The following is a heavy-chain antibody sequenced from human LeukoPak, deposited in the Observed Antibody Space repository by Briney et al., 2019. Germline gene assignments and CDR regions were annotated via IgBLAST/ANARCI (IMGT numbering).Heavy chain of an antibody. CDR1: GFTVSSNY. CDR2: IYSGGST. J-gene: IGHJ3*02. V-gene: IGHV3-53*01. D-gene: IGHD4-17*01. CDR3: ARAPTVGGDEAFDI. Sequence: GGSLRLSCAASGFTVSSNYMSWVRQAPGKGLEWVSVIYSGGSTYYADSVKGRFTISRDNSKNTLYLQMNSLRAEDTAVYYCARAPTVGGDEAFDIWGQGTIVTVSS.